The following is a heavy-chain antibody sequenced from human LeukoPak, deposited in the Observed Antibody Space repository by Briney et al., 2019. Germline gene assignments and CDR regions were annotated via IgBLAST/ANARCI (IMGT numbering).Heavy chain of an antibody. D-gene: IGHD2-2*02. CDR2: INHSGST. J-gene: IGHJ5*02. Sequence: SETLSLTCAVYGGSFSGYYWSWIRQPPGKGLEWIGEINHSGSTNYNPSLKSRVTISVDTSKNQFSLKLSSVTAADTAVYYCAGGHVSRSSTSCYTESYNWFDPWGQGTLVTVSS. CDR3: AGGHVSRSSTSCYTESYNWFDP. CDR1: GGSFSGYY. V-gene: IGHV4-34*01.